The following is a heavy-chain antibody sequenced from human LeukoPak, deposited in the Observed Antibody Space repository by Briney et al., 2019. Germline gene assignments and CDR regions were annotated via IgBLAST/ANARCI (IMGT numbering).Heavy chain of an antibody. CDR2: ITPHNDNT. J-gene: IGHJ4*02. D-gene: IGHD2-21*02. CDR3: ARSVLVTTPSDS. V-gene: IGHV1-18*01. CDR1: GYTFTRYS. Sequence: ASVKVSCKTSGYTFTRYSISWVRQAPGQGLEWLGWITPHNDNTNYAQKLQGRITMTSDTSTNTVYMELRTLKSDDTAIYYCARSVLVTTPSDSWGQGTLVTMSS.